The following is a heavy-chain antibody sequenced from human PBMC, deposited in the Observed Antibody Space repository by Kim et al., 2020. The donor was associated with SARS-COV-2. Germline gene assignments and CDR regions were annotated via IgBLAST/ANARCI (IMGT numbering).Heavy chain of an antibody. CDR2: IYYSGST. CDR1: GGSISSSSYY. CDR3: ARQGRIKAVEIAY. V-gene: IGHV4-39*01. Sequence: SETLSLTCTVSGGSISSSSYYWGWIRQPPGKGLECIGSIYYSGSTYYNPSLKSRVTISVDTSKNRFSLKLSSVTAADTAVYYCARQGRIKAVEIAYWGQGTLVTVSS. D-gene: IGHD6-13*01. J-gene: IGHJ4*02.